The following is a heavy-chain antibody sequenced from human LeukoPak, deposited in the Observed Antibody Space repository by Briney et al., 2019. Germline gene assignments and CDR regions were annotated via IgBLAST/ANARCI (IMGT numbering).Heavy chain of an antibody. Sequence: GGSLRLSCAASGFTFSDYDMSWVRQAPGKGLEWASYISSSGNAISYADSVRGRFTISRDNAKNSLYMQMNSLRAEGTAVYYCARAGGSRPYWGQGTLVTVSS. CDR2: ISSSGNAI. CDR3: ARAGGSRPY. CDR1: GFTFSDYD. J-gene: IGHJ4*02. V-gene: IGHV3-11*01. D-gene: IGHD3-16*01.